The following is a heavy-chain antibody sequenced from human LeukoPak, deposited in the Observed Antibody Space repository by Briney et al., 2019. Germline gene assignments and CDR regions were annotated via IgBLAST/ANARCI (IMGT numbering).Heavy chain of an antibody. CDR3: AREGYYDSSGYYFFDY. J-gene: IGHJ4*02. Sequence: PSETLSLTCSVSDGSINSYYWSWIRQPPGKGLEWIGYIYYSGSTNYNPSLKSRVTISIDTSKNQFSLKLSSVTAADTAVYYCAREGYYDSSGYYFFDYWGQGTLVTVSS. D-gene: IGHD3-22*01. CDR2: IYYSGST. CDR1: DGSINSYY. V-gene: IGHV4-59*01.